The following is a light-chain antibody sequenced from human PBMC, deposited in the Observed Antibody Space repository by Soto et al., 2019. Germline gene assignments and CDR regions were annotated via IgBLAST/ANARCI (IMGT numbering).Light chain of an antibody. CDR2: SNN. CDR1: SSNIGSNT. Sequence: QSVLTQPPSASGTPGQRVTISCSGSSSNIGSNTVNWYQQLPGTAPKLLIYSNNQRPSGGPDRFSGSKSGTSASLAISGLQSEAEADYYCAAWDDSLNGVVFGGGTKLTVL. V-gene: IGLV1-44*01. J-gene: IGLJ2*01. CDR3: AAWDDSLNGVV.